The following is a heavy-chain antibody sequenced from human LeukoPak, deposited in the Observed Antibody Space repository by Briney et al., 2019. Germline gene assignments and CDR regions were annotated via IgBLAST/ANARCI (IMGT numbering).Heavy chain of an antibody. D-gene: IGHD4-17*01. CDR2: IYYSGST. CDR3: ARDDYGDYVRAFDI. CDR1: GGSISSYY. V-gene: IGHV4-59*01. Sequence: SETLSLTCTVSGGSISSYYWSWIRQPPGKGLEWIGYIYYSGSTNYNPSLKSRVAISVDTSKNQFSLKLSSVTAADTAVHYCARDDYGDYVRAFDIWGQGTMVTVSS. J-gene: IGHJ3*02.